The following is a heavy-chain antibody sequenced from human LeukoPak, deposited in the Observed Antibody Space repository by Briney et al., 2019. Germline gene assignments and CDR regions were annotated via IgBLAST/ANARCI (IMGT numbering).Heavy chain of an antibody. CDR2: ISGSGGST. CDR1: GFTFSSYA. V-gene: IGHV3-23*01. D-gene: IGHD3-22*01. CDR3: AKYEVSSSGTLDY. J-gene: IGHJ4*02. Sequence: PGGSLRLSCAASGFTFSSYAMSWVRQAPGKGLKWVSAISGSGGSTYYTDSVKGRFTISRDDSKNTLYLQMNSLRAEDTAVYYCAKYEVSSSGTLDYWGQGTLVTVSS.